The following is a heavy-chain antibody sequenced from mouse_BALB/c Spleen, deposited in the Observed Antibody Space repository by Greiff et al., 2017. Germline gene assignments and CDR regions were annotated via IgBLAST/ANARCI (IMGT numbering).Heavy chain of an antibody. D-gene: IGHD2-1*01. V-gene: IGHV5-17*02. Sequence: EVQVVESGGGLVQPGGSRKLSCAASGFTFSSFGMHWVRQAPEKGLEWVAYISSGSSTIYYADTVKGRFTISRDNPKNTLFLQMTSLRSEDTAMYYCARRGLLGNSYAMDYWGQGTSVTVSS. CDR3: ARRGLLGNSYAMDY. J-gene: IGHJ4*01. CDR2: ISSGSSTI. CDR1: GFTFSSFG.